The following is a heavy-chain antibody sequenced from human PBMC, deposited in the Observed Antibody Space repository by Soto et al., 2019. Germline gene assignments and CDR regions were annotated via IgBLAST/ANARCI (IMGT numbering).Heavy chain of an antibody. CDR3: ARDIPRYDSSGYYRNWFDP. CDR1: GGTFSSYA. V-gene: IGHV1-69*13. CDR2: IIPIFGTA. J-gene: IGHJ5*02. Sequence: SVKVSCKASGGTFSSYAISWVRQAPGQGLEWMGGIIPIFGTANYAQKFQGRVTITADESTSTAYMELSSLRSEDTAVYYCARDIPRYDSSGYYRNWFDPWGQGTLVTVSS. D-gene: IGHD3-22*01.